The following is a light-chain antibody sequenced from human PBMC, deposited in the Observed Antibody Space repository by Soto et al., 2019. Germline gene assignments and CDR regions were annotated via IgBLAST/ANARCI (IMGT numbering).Light chain of an antibody. CDR3: QQSHSTPYT. V-gene: IGKV1-39*01. Sequence: DIPLTQSPSSLSVSIGGRVIITCRASQSLSGYLNWYRQKPGRAPELLIYSASTLQPGVPSRFSGRGSETDFTLTISSLQSDDLATYFCQQSHSTPYTFGQGTKLEL. CDR1: QSLSGY. CDR2: SAS. J-gene: IGKJ2*01.